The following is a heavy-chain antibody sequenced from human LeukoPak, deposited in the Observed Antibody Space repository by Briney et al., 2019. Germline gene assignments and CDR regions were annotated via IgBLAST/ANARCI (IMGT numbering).Heavy chain of an antibody. CDR1: GYTFTSYG. CDR3: ARAGLRDYGDPLDY. D-gene: IGHD4-17*01. V-gene: IGHV1-18*01. Sequence: ASVKVSCKASGYTFTSYGITWVRQAPGQGLEWMGWISAYNGNTDYAQKLQGRVTMTTGTSTTTAYMELRSLRSDDTAVYYCARAGLRDYGDPLDYWGQGTLVTVSP. J-gene: IGHJ4*02. CDR2: ISAYNGNT.